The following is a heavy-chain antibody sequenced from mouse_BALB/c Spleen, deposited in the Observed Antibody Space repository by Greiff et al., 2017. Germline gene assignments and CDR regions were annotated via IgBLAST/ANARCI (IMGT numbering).Heavy chain of an antibody. D-gene: IGHD1-1*02. Sequence: VQLQQSGAELVRPGVSVKISCKGSGYTFTDYAMHWVKQSHAKSLEWIGVISTYYGDASYNQKFKGKATMTVDKSSSTAYMELARLTSEDSAIYYCARGSYLAWFAYWGQGTPVTVSA. V-gene: IGHV1S137*01. CDR2: ISTYYGDA. J-gene: IGHJ3*01. CDR3: ARGSYLAWFAY. CDR1: GYTFTDYA.